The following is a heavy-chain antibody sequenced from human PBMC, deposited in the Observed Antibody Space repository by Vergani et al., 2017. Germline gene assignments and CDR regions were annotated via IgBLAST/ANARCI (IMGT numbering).Heavy chain of an antibody. CDR3: ARTFGSTGSGGFDI. J-gene: IGHJ3*02. D-gene: IGHD1-26*01. CDR2: IGNGGDSA. V-gene: IGHV3-23*01. CDR1: GFTFSSYA. Sequence: EVQLLESGGGLVQPGGSLRLSCAASGFTFSSYAMRWVRQAQGKGLEWVSAIGNGGDSAFYRDSVKGRFTISRDNSKNTLYLQVNSLRAEDTAVYFCARTFGSTGSGGFDIWGQGTMVTVSS.